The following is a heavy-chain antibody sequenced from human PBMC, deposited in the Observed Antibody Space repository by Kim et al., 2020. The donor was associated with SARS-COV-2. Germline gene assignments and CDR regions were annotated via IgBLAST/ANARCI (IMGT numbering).Heavy chain of an antibody. V-gene: IGHV3-43D*03. CDR3: AKGGSMEAVAAPQSFLLTH. Sequence: GGSLRLSCAASGFTFDDYAMHWVRQAPGKGLEWVSLISWDGGSTYYADSVKGRFTISRDNSKNSLYLQMNSLRAEDTALYYCAKGGSMEAVAAPQSFLLTHWGQGTLVTVSS. D-gene: IGHD6-19*01. J-gene: IGHJ4*02. CDR2: ISWDGGST. CDR1: GFTFDDYA.